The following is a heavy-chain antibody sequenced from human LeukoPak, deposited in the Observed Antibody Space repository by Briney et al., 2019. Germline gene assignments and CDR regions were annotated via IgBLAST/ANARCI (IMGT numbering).Heavy chain of an antibody. CDR1: GFTFSSYW. J-gene: IGHJ6*02. V-gene: IGHV3-7*01. D-gene: IGHD6-19*01. CDR2: IKQDGSEK. Sequence: PGGSLRLSCAASGFTFSSYWMSWVRQAPGKGLEWVANIKQDGSEKYYVDSVKGRFTISRDNAKNSLYLQMNSLRAEDTAVYYCARGVQQWLAYYYYYGMGVWGQGTTVTVSS. CDR3: ARGVQQWLAYYYYYGMGV.